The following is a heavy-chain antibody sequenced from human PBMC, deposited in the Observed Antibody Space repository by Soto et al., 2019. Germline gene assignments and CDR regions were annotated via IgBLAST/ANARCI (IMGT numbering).Heavy chain of an antibody. Sequence: SVKVSCKASGGTFSSYAISWVRQAPGQGLEWMGGIIPIFGTANYAQKFQGRVTITADKSTSTAYMELSSLRSEDTAVYYCARATLHYDILTDEYYYYGMDVWGQGTTVTVSS. D-gene: IGHD3-9*01. CDR1: GGTFSSYA. CDR3: ARATLHYDILTDEYYYYGMDV. CDR2: IIPIFGTA. J-gene: IGHJ6*02. V-gene: IGHV1-69*06.